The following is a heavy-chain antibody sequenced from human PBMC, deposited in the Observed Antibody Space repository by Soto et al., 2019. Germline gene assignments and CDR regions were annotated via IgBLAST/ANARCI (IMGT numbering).Heavy chain of an antibody. J-gene: IGHJ3*01. Sequence: QVQLQESGPGLVKPSQTLSLTCTVSGGSISSANYFWSWVRQPPGKGLEWIGYILYSGSAYYNPSLKSRVTISVDTSKNQFFLKLNSVTAADTAVYYCARAVIAATPGADAFDLWGQGTMLTVSS. CDR2: ILYSGSA. V-gene: IGHV4-30-4*01. CDR3: ARAVIAATPGADAFDL. CDR1: GGSISSANYF. D-gene: IGHD2-15*01.